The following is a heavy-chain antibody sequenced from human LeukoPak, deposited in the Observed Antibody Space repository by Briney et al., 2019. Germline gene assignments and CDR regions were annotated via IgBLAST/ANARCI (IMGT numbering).Heavy chain of an antibody. CDR1: GFTFSTYS. CDR3: ARNYYGMDV. J-gene: IGHJ6*02. Sequence: GGSLRLSCAASGFTFSTYSMNWVRQAPGKGLEWVSYIRSGSGTIYYGDSVKGRFTISRDNAKNSLYLQMNSLRDEDTAVYYCARNYYGMDVWGQGTTVTVSS. V-gene: IGHV3-48*02. CDR2: IRSGSGTI.